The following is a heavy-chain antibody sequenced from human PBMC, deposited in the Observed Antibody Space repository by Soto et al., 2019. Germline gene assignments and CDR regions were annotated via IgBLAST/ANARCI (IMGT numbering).Heavy chain of an antibody. V-gene: IGHV1-2*02. CDR1: GYTFTGYY. J-gene: IGHJ4*02. D-gene: IGHD6-13*01. CDR2: INPNSGGT. Sequence: ASVKVSCKASGYTFTGYYMHWVRQAPGQGLEWMGWINPNSGGTNYAQKFQGRVTMTRDTSISTAYMELSRLRSDDTAVYYCAIPSWRRIAAAAPLDYWGQGTLVTVSS. CDR3: AIPSWRRIAAAAPLDY.